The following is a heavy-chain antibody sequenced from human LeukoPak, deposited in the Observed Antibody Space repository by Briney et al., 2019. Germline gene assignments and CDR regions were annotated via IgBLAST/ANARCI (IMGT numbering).Heavy chain of an antibody. V-gene: IGHV4-39*01. Sequence: PSETLSLTCTVSGGSISSSGYYWGWIRQPPGKGLEWIASIYYSGSAYYNPSLKSRVTISVDTSKNQLSLKLSSLTAADTAVYYCARHEYSGSYYGLSWFDPWGQGTLVTVSS. J-gene: IGHJ5*02. CDR3: ARHEYSGSYYGLSWFDP. CDR1: GGSISSSGYY. D-gene: IGHD1-26*01. CDR2: IYYSGSA.